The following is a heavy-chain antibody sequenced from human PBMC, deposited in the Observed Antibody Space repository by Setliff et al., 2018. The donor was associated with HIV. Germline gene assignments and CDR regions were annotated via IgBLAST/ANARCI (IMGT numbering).Heavy chain of an antibody. CDR2: IYYSGST. J-gene: IGHJ4*02. V-gene: IGHV4-31*11. Sequence: SETLSLTCVVYGGSFSDYYWSWIRQHPGKGLEYIGYIYYSGSTYYNPSLKSRVTMSIDTSTQQFFLNVTSVTAADTAVYYCAGFSYNFWVYRFDHWGQGALVTVSS. CDR1: GGSFSDYY. CDR3: AGFSYNFWVYRFDH. D-gene: IGHD3-3*01.